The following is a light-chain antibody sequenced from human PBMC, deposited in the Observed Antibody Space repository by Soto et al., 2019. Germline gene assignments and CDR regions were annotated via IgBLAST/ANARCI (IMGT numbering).Light chain of an antibody. J-gene: IGLJ1*01. V-gene: IGLV2-14*01. Sequence: QSELPKPASGYRPTSRCSSIPRPRPRTHIGGYNYVPWYQQHPGKAPKFMIYDVSNRPSGVSNRFSGSKSGNTASLTISGLQADDEADYDCSSYTTSNTRQIVFGTGTKVTV. CDR1: RTHIGGYNY. CDR2: DVS. CDR3: SSYTTSNTRQIV.